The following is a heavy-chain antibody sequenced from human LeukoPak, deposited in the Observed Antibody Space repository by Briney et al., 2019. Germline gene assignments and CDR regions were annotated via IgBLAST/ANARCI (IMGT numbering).Heavy chain of an antibody. Sequence: GGSLRLSCAASGFTFSSYSMNWVRQAPGKGLEWVSSISSSSSYIYYADSVKGRFTISRDNAKNSLYLQMNSLRAEETAVYYCARDDYGDYAGFDYWGQGTLVTVSS. V-gene: IGHV3-21*01. CDR1: GFTFSSYS. J-gene: IGHJ4*02. CDR2: ISSSSSYI. CDR3: ARDDYGDYAGFDY. D-gene: IGHD4-17*01.